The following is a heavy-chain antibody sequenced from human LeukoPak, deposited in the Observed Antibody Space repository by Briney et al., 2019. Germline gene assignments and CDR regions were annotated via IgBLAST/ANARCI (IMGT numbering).Heavy chain of an antibody. CDR2: INPNSGGT. V-gene: IGHV1-2*02. Sequence: ASVKVSCKASGYTFTGYYMHWVRQAPGQGLEWMGWINPNSGGTNYAQKFQGRVTTTRDTSISTAYMELSRLRSDDTAVYYCARALTMVRGVMSPFNWFDPWGQGTLVTVSS. CDR1: GYTFTGYY. CDR3: ARALTMVRGVMSPFNWFDP. J-gene: IGHJ5*02. D-gene: IGHD3-10*01.